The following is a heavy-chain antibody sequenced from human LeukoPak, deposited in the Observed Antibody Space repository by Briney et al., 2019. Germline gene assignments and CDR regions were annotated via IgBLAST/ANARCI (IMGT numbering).Heavy chain of an antibody. CDR3: TTGGGRKSRPYHFDY. V-gene: IGHV3-15*01. CDR1: GFTFSNAW. D-gene: IGHD3-16*01. CDR2: IKSKMDGGTT. Sequence: GGSLRLSCAASGFTFSNAWMSCVRQAPGKGREWVGRIKSKMDGGTTDYAARVKGRFTFSRDDSNNTLYQQMSSLKTEDTAAYFCTTGGGRKSRPYHFDYWGQGTLVTVSS. J-gene: IGHJ4*02.